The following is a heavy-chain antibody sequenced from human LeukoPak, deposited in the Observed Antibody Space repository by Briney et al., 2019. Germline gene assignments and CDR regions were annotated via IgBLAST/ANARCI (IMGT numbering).Heavy chain of an antibody. V-gene: IGHV4-4*07. CDR2: IYTSGST. J-gene: IGHJ3*02. Sequence: NPSETLSLTCTVSGGSISSYYWSWIRQPAGKGLEWIGRIYTSGSTNYNPSLKSRVTMSVDTSKNQFSLKLSSVTAADTAVYYCARGAYYDFWSGLGGAFDIWGQGTMVTVSS. D-gene: IGHD3-3*01. CDR1: GGSISSYY. CDR3: ARGAYYDFWSGLGGAFDI.